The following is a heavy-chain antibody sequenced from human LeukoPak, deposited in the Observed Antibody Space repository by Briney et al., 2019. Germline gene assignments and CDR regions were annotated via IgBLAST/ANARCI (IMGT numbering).Heavy chain of an antibody. D-gene: IGHD3-3*01. CDR3: ARNYDVSVGPVDY. V-gene: IGHV3-30-3*01. CDR1: GFTFSSYA. CDR2: ISYDGSNK. Sequence: PGGSLRLSCAASGFTFSSYAMHWVRQAPGKGLEWVAVISYDGSNKYYADSVKGRFTISGDNSKNTLYLQMNSLRAEDTAVYYCARNYDVSVGPVDYWGQGTLVTVSS. J-gene: IGHJ4*02.